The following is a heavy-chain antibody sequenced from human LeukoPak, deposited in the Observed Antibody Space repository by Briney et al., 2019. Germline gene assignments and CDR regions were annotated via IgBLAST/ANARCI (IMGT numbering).Heavy chain of an antibody. Sequence: WETLSLTCAVYGGSFSGYYWSWIRQPPGKGLEWIGEINHSGSTNYNTSLKSRVTISVDTSKNQFSLKLSSATAADTAVYYCARGLFDDPTRFDPWGQGTLVTVSS. D-gene: IGHD2-21*01. V-gene: IGHV4-34*01. J-gene: IGHJ5*02. CDR2: INHSGST. CDR3: ARGLFDDPTRFDP. CDR1: GGSFSGYY.